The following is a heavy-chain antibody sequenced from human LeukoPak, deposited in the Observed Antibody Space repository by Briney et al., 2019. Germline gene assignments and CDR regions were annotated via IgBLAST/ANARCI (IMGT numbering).Heavy chain of an antibody. J-gene: IGHJ3*02. CDR3: ASYRNGAFDI. CDR2: ISAYNGDT. V-gene: IGHV1-18*01. CDR1: GFTFTTYA. Sequence: ASVKVSCKTSGFTFTTYAISGVRQAPRLGLEGMGWISAYNGDTNYAQNVQDRVTMTTDTSTSTAYLELRNLRADDTAVYFCASYRNGAFDIWGQGTTITVSS. D-gene: IGHD1-14*01.